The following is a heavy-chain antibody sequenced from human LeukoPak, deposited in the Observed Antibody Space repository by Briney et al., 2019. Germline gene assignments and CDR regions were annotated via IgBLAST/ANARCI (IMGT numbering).Heavy chain of an antibody. CDR1: GGSISSYY. CDR3: ARGGPYYYGSGSYYGFDY. V-gene: IGHV4-59*08. D-gene: IGHD3-10*01. J-gene: IGHJ4*02. Sequence: PSETLSLTCTVSGGSISSYYWSWIRQPPGKGLEWIGYIYYSGSTNYNPSLKSRVTISVDTSKNQFSLKLNSVTAADTAVYYCARGGPYYYGSGSYYGFDYWGQGTLVTVSS. CDR2: IYYSGST.